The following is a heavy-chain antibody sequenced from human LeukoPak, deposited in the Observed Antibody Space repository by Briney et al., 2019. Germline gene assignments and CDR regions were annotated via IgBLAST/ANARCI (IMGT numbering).Heavy chain of an antibody. V-gene: IGHV3-53*01. J-gene: IGHJ3*02. D-gene: IGHD4-17*01. CDR2: IYSGGST. CDR3: ARLDYGDYAGHDAFDI. CDR1: GFTVSSNY. Sequence: HPGGSLRLSCAASGFTVSSNYMSWVRQAPGKGLEWVSVIYSGGSTYYADSVKGRFTISRDNSKNTLYLQMNSLRAEDTAVYYCARLDYGDYAGHDAFDIWGQGTMVTVSS.